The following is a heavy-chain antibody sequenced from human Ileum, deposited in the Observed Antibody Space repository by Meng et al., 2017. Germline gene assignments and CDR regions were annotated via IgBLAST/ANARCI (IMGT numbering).Heavy chain of an antibody. CDR1: GYSFTSDW. V-gene: IGHV5-51*01. CDR2: IYPDDSDT. D-gene: IGHD2-21*01. Sequence: GGSLRLSCKGSGYSFTSDWIGWVRQMPGKGLEWMGIIYPDDSDTRYSPSFQGQVTISADKSINTAYLQWSSLKASDTAMYYCARRDVVVGGNAAERRFEYWGQGTLVTVSS. J-gene: IGHJ4*02. CDR3: ARRDVVVGGNAAERRFEY.